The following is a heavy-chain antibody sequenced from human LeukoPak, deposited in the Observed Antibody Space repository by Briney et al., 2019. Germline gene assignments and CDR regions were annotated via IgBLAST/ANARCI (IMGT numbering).Heavy chain of an antibody. V-gene: IGHV4-34*01. D-gene: IGHD3-9*01. CDR3: AGPDYDILTGLNAY. Sequence: SETLSLTYAVYGGSFSGYYWSWIRQPPGKGLEWIGEINHSGSTNYNPSLKSRVTISVDTSKNQFSLKLSSVTAADTAVYYCAGPDYDILTGLNAYWGQGTLVTVSS. CDR2: INHSGST. CDR1: GGSFSGYY. J-gene: IGHJ4*02.